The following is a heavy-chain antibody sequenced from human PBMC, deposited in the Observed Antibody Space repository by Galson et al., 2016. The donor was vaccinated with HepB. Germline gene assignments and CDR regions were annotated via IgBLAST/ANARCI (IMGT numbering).Heavy chain of an antibody. V-gene: IGHV3-30-3*01. D-gene: IGHD6-6*01. J-gene: IGHJ3*02. CDR2: XLYNGGXE. CDR1: GFTFSSYT. Sequence: SLRLSCAASGFTFSSYTMHWXRQAXXKGLXXVAXXLYNGGXEYYADSVKGRFTISRDKSKNTLYLQMNSLSAEDTAVYYCAAEYSSSMGAFDIWGQGTMVTVSS. CDR3: AAEYSSSMGAFDI.